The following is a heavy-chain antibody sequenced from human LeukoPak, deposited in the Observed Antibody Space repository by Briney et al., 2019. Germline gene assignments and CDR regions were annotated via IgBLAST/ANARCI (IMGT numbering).Heavy chain of an antibody. Sequence: ASVKVSCKASGYTFTTYGISWVRQAPGQGLEWMGWISAYNGNTNYAQKFQGRVTMTTDTSTSTAYMELSSLRSEDTAVYYCARAAITGTVGNPGYFDYWGQGTLVTVSS. CDR1: GYTFTTYG. CDR2: ISAYNGNT. CDR3: ARAAITGTVGNPGYFDY. J-gene: IGHJ4*02. D-gene: IGHD1-20*01. V-gene: IGHV1-18*01.